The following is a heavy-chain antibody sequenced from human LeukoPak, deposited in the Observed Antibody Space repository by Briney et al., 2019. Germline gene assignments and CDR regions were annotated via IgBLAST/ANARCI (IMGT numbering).Heavy chain of an antibody. Sequence: SETLSLTCAVSGYSISSGYYWGWIRQPPGKGLEWIGSIYHSGSTYYNPSLKSRVTISVDTSKNQFSLKLSSVTAADTAVYYCARGHVYYYDSSGYYYFTYYYYYMDVWGKGTTVTVSS. J-gene: IGHJ6*03. V-gene: IGHV4-38-2*01. CDR2: IYHSGST. CDR1: GYSISSGYY. CDR3: ARGHVYYYDSSGYYYFTYYYYYMDV. D-gene: IGHD3-22*01.